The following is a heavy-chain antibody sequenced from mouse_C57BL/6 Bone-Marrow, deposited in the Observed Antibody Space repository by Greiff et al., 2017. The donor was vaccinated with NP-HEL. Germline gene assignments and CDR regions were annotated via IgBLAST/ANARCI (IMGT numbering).Heavy chain of an antibody. J-gene: IGHJ4*01. CDR1: GYTFTSYW. Sequence: QVQLQQPGAELVKPGASVKMSCKASGYTFTSYWITGVKQRPGQGLEGRGDMYPGSGSTNYNEKCKSKATLTVDTSSSTAYMQLSSLTSEDSAVYYCAREGGIVTYYAMDYWGQGTSVTVSS. CDR3: AREGGIVTYYAMDY. CDR2: MYPGSGST. V-gene: IGHV1-55*01. D-gene: IGHD2-5*01.